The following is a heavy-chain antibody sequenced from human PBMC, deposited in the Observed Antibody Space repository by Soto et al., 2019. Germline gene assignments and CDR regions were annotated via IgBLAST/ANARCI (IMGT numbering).Heavy chain of an antibody. J-gene: IGHJ4*02. D-gene: IGHD3-16*02. CDR2: INSAGSST. CDR1: GFTFSSYW. Sequence: SLRLSCAASGFTFSSYWMHWVRQAPGKGLVWVSRINSAGSSTNYADSVKGRFTISRDNAKNTLDLQMNSLRAEDTAVYYCARVDNYVWGSYRYDFDYWGQGALVTVSS. V-gene: IGHV3-74*01. CDR3: ARVDNYVWGSYRYDFDY.